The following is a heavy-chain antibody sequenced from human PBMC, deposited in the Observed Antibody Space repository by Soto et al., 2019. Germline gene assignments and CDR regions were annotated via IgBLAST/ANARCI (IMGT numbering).Heavy chain of an antibody. CDR3: ARSEAAAGTPPQYYFDY. CDR2: INHSGST. D-gene: IGHD6-13*01. Sequence: SETLSLTCAVYGGSFSGYYWSWIRQPPGKGLEWIGEINHSGSTNYNPSLKSRVTISVDTSKNQFSLKLSSVTAADTAVYYCARSEAAAGTPPQYYFDYWGQGTLVTVSS. CDR1: GGSFSGYY. V-gene: IGHV4-34*01. J-gene: IGHJ4*02.